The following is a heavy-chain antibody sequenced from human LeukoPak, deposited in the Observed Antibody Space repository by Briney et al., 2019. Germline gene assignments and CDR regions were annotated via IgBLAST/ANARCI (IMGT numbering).Heavy chain of an antibody. CDR2: INPNSGGT. D-gene: IGHD1-1*01. Sequence: ASVKVSCKASGYTFTGYYIHWVRQAPGQGLEWMGWINPNSGGTNYAQKFQGRVTMTGDTSISTAYMVLSRLRSDDTAVYYCARGQLEQPYIDYWGQGTLVTVSS. J-gene: IGHJ4*02. CDR3: ARGQLEQPYIDY. V-gene: IGHV1-2*02. CDR1: GYTFTGYY.